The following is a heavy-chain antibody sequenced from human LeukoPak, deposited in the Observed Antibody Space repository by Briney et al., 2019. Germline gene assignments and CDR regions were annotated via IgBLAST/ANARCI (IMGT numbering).Heavy chain of an antibody. CDR3: ARTVAAAGPMDY. CDR1: GFTFSSYT. CDR2: ISSDSNYI. Sequence: GGSLRLSCAASGFTFSSYTMNWVRQAPGKGLEWVSSISSDSNYIYYADSVKGRFTISRDNSKNTLYLQMNSLRTEDTAVYYCARTVAAAGPMDYWGQGTLVTVSS. J-gene: IGHJ4*02. D-gene: IGHD6-13*01. V-gene: IGHV3-21*01.